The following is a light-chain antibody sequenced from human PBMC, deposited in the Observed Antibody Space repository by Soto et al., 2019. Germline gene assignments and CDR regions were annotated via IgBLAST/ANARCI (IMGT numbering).Light chain of an antibody. CDR3: QQYNSYPET. V-gene: IGKV1-5*03. CDR2: KAS. J-gene: IGKJ1*01. CDR1: QSISSW. Sequence: DIQMTQSPSTLSASVGDRVTITCRASQSISSWLAWYQQKPGKARNLLIYKASSLESGVPSRFSGSGSGTEFTLTISSLQPDDFAAYYCQQYNSYPETFGQGTKVEIK.